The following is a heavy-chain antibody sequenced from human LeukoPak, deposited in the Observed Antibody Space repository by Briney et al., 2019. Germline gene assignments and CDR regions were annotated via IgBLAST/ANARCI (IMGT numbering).Heavy chain of an antibody. CDR3: ARDPQYSSGWANAFDI. J-gene: IGHJ3*02. D-gene: IGHD6-19*01. CDR1: GFTFSSYA. CDR2: ISGSGGST. Sequence: GGSLRLSCAASGFTFSSYAMSWVRQAPGKGLEWVSAISGSGGSTYYADSVKGRFTISRDNSKNTLYLQMNSLRAEDTAVYYCARDPQYSSGWANAFDIWGQGTMVTVSS. V-gene: IGHV3-23*01.